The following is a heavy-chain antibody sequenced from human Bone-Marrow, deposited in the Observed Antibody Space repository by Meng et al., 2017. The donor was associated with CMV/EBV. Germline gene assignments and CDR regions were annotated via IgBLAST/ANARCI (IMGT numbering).Heavy chain of an antibody. CDR3: ARDKKQWLVASRYYGMDV. D-gene: IGHD6-19*01. V-gene: IGHV3-20*04. CDR2: INWNGGST. J-gene: IGHJ6*02. CDR1: GFTFDDYG. Sequence: GESLKISCAASGFTFDDYGMSWVRQAPGKGLEWVSGINWNGGSTGYADSVKGRFTISRDNAKNSLYLQMNSLRAEDTAVYYCARDKKQWLVASRYYGMDVWGQGTTVTVSS.